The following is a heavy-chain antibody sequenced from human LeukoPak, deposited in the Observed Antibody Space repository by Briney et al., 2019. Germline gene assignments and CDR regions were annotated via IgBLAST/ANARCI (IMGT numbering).Heavy chain of an antibody. D-gene: IGHD3-3*01. V-gene: IGHV3-21*01. CDR3: ARRNDFWSGYPFDY. J-gene: IGHJ4*02. CDR2: ISSSSSYI. CDR1: GFTFSSYR. Sequence: GGSLRLSCAASGFTFSSYRMNWVRQAPGKGLEWVSSISSSSSYIYYADSVKGRFTISRDNAKNSPYLQMNSLRAEDTAVYYCARRNDFWSGYPFDYWGQGTLVTVSS.